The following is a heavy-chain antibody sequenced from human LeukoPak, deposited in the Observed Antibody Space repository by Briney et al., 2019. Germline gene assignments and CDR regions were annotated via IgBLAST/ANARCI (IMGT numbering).Heavy chain of an antibody. V-gene: IGHV3-23*01. D-gene: IGHD4-17*01. CDR1: GFTFSSYA. CDR3: AKDRDHYAVDY. Sequence: AGGSLRLSCAASGFTFSSYAMSWVRQAPGKGLDWVSAISGSGDGTYYADSVKGRFTISGDNSKNTLYLQMNTLRAEDTAVYYCAKDRDHYAVDYWGQGTLVTVSS. CDR2: ISGSGDGT. J-gene: IGHJ4*02.